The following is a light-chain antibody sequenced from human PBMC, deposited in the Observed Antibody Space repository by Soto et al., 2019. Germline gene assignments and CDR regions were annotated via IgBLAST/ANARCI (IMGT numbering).Light chain of an antibody. CDR3: HQSYSIPIT. V-gene: IGKV1-39*01. J-gene: IGKJ5*01. CDR1: QSISTY. CDR2: AAS. Sequence: DIQMTQSPSSLSASVGDRVTITCRASQSISTYLNWYQQKPGKAPKLLIYAASSLQSGVPSRFSGSGSGTDFTLTISSLQPEDFATYYCHQSYSIPITFGQGTRLEIK.